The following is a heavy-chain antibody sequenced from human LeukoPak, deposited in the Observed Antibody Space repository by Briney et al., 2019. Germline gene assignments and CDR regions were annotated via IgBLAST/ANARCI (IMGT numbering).Heavy chain of an antibody. D-gene: IGHD2-2*01. CDR1: GGSFSGYY. J-gene: IGHJ6*03. V-gene: IGHV4-34*01. Sequence: SETLSLTCAVYGGSFSGYYWSWIRQPPGKGLEWIGEINHSGSTNYNPSLKSRVTISVDTSKNQFSLKLSSVTAADTAVYYCAREPAAKVYYYYYYMDVWGKGTSVTVSS. CDR3: AREPAAKVYYYYYYMDV. CDR2: INHSGST.